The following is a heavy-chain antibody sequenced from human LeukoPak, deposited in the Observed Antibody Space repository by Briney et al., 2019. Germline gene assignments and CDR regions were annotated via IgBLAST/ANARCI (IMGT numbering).Heavy chain of an antibody. CDR1: GGSFSGYY. CDR3: ARGPIGGYKNFDY. V-gene: IGHV4-34*01. CDR2: INHSGST. D-gene: IGHD5-12*01. Sequence: SETLSLTCAVYGGSFSGYYWSWIRQPPGKGLEWIGEINHSGSTNYNPSLKSRVIISVDTSKNQFSLKLSSVTAADTAVYYCARGPIGGYKNFDYWGQGTLITVSS. J-gene: IGHJ4*02.